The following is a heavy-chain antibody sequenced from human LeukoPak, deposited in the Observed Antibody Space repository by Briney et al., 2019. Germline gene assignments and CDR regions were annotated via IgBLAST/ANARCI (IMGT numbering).Heavy chain of an antibody. CDR3: AKEGRKTGNTYGYEYDC. V-gene: IGHV3-23*01. J-gene: IGHJ4*02. Sequence: GGSLRLSCAASGFTFSSYAMSWVRQAPGKGLEWVSAVSSSGGSTNYADYVKGQFTISRDNSKNTVYLDMNNLRAEDTAVYYCAKEGRKTGNTYGYEYDCWGQGTLVTVSS. D-gene: IGHD5-18*01. CDR2: VSSSGGST. CDR1: GFTFSSYA.